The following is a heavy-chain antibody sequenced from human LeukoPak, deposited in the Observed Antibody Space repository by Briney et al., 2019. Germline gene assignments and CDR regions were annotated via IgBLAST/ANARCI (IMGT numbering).Heavy chain of an antibody. CDR2: ISGSGGST. J-gene: IGHJ4*02. D-gene: IGHD4-17*01. Sequence: GGSLRLSCAASGFTFSSYARSWVRQAPGKGLEWVSVISGSGGSTYYADSVKGRFTISRDNSKNTLYLQMNSLRAEDTAIYYCAKVFFAMTTVDYWGQGTLVTVSS. CDR1: GFTFSSYA. V-gene: IGHV3-23*01. CDR3: AKVFFAMTTVDY.